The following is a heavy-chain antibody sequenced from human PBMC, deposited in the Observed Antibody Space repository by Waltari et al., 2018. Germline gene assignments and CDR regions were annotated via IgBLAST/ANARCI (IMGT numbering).Heavy chain of an antibody. CDR2: IYPGDSDT. CDR3: ARQERWLHRGFHSQIDY. CDR1: GYSFTSYW. Sequence: EVQLVQSGAEVKKPGESLKISCKGSGYSFTSYWIGWVRQMPGKGLEWMGIIYPGDSDTRYSPSFQGQVTISADKSISTAYLQWSSLKASDTAMYYCARQERWLHRGFHSQIDYWGQGTLVTVSS. J-gene: IGHJ4*02. V-gene: IGHV5-51*01. D-gene: IGHD5-12*01.